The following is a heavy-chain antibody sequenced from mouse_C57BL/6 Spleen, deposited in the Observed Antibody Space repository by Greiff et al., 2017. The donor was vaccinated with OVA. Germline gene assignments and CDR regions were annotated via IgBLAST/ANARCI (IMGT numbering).Heavy chain of an antibody. CDR3: ARGGDYDYDAWFAY. V-gene: IGHV1-50*01. D-gene: IGHD2-4*01. Sequence: QVQLQQPGAELVKPGASVKLSCKASGYTFTSYWMQWVKQRPGQGLEWIGEIDPSDSYTNYNQKFKGKATLTVDTSSSTAYMQLSSLTSEDSAVYYCARGGDYDYDAWFAYWGQGTLVTVSA. CDR2: IDPSDSYT. CDR1: GYTFTSYW. J-gene: IGHJ3*01.